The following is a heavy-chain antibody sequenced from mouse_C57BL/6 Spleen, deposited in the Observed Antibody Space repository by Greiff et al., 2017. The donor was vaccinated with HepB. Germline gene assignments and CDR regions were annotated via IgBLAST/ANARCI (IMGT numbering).Heavy chain of an antibody. CDR3: ARGHYYGSGYFDV. CDR1: GYTFTDYN. J-gene: IGHJ1*03. D-gene: IGHD1-1*01. Sequence: VQLQQPGPELVKPGASVKMSCKASGYTFTDYNMHWVKQSHGKSLEWIGYINPNNGGTSYNQKFKGKATLTVNKSSSTAYMELRSLTSEDSAVYYCARGHYYGSGYFDVWGTGTTVTVSS. CDR2: INPNNGGT. V-gene: IGHV1-22*01.